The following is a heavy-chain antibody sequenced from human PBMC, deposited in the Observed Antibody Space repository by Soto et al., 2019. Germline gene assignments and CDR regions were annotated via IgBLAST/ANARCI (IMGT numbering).Heavy chain of an antibody. D-gene: IGHD2-2*01. CDR1: GFTFDNYG. V-gene: IGHV3-23*01. J-gene: IGHJ4*02. CDR3: AKRGDQPGFDY. Sequence: EVHLLESGGALIQPGGSLRVSCAASGFTFDNYGMNWVRQAPGKGLEWVSGINGGGDGTYYADSVKGRFTISRDNSKSTLYLQMNSLRAEDTAVYYCAKRGDQPGFDYWGQGTLITVSS. CDR2: INGGGDGT.